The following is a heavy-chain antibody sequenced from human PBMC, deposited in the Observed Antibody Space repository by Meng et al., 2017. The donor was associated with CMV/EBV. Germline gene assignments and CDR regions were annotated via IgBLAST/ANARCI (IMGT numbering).Heavy chain of an antibody. J-gene: IGHJ4*02. CDR3: ARLELQSY. CDR2: IYHSGST. D-gene: IGHD1-7*01. CDR1: GHSISSGYY. Sequence: SETLSLTCTVSGHSISSGYYWGWIRQPPGKGLEWIGSIYHSGSTYYNPSLKSRVTISVDTSKNQFSLKLSSVTAADTAVYYCARLELQSYWGQGTLVTVSS. V-gene: IGHV4-38-2*02.